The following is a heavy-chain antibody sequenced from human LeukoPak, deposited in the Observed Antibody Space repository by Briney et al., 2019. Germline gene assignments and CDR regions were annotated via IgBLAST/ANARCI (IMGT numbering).Heavy chain of an antibody. V-gene: IGHV3-23*01. CDR1: GFTFSSYA. CDR3: ATRVSTSRSFDY. Sequence: PGGSLRLSCAASGFTFSSYAMSWVRQAPGKGLEWVSGISGSGDNTYYADSVKGWFTISRDNSKNTLYLQMNSLRAEDTAVYYCATRVSTSRSFDYWGQGTLVTVSS. J-gene: IGHJ4*02. CDR2: ISGSGDNT.